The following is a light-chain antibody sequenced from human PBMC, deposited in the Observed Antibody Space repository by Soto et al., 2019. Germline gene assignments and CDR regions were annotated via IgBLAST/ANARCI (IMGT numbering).Light chain of an antibody. CDR3: PQYNSYSPVT. J-gene: IGKJ4*01. CDR1: QSISSW. CDR2: DAS. V-gene: IGKV1-5*01. Sequence: DIQMTQSPSTLSASVGDRVTITCRASQSISSWLAWYQQKPGKAPKLLIYDASSLESGVPSRFSGSGAGTEFTLTIGRLQPDDFATYDCPQYNSYSPVTFGGGTKVEIK.